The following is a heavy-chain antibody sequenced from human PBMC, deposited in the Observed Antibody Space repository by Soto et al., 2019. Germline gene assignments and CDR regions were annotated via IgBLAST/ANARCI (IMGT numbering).Heavy chain of an antibody. D-gene: IGHD3-22*01. Sequence: SETLSLTCTVSGGSISSYYWSWIRQPPGQGLEWIGYSYYSGSTNYNPSLKSRVTISVDTSKSQFSLKLNSMTAADTAVYYCASVEYYDSSGYVGFGPKWGEGTLVTVSS. CDR3: ASVEYYDSSGYVGFGPK. V-gene: IGHV4-59*08. CDR1: GGSISSYY. CDR2: SYYSGST. J-gene: IGHJ4*02.